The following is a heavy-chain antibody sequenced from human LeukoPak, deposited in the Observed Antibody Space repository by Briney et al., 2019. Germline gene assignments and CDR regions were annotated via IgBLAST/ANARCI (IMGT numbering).Heavy chain of an antibody. CDR3: AREDIVVVPAAPDY. J-gene: IGHJ4*02. CDR2: ISSSGSTI. Sequence: PGGSLRLSCAASGFTFSSYEMNWVRQAPGKGLEWVSYISSSGSTIYYADSVKGRFTISRDNAKNSLYLQMNSLRAEDVAVYYCAREDIVVVPAAPDYWGQGTLVTVSS. CDR1: GFTFSSYE. D-gene: IGHD2-2*01. V-gene: IGHV3-48*03.